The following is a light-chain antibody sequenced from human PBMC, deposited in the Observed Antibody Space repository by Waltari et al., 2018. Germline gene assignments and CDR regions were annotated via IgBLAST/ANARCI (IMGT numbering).Light chain of an antibody. Sequence: SYVLTQPPSVSVAPGQTASITCGGDNIGSKSVHWYQQKAGQAPVLVVHDDSDRPSGVPQRLSGSNSGKTATLTISRVEAGDEADFYCQVWDSGSGHPHVVFGGGTRLTVL. CDR1: NIGSKS. V-gene: IGLV3-21*02. CDR2: DDS. CDR3: QVWDSGSGHPHVV. J-gene: IGLJ2*01.